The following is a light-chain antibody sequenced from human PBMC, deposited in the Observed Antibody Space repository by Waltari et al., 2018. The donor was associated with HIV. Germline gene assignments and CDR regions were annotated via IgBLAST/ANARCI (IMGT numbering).Light chain of an antibody. J-gene: IGLJ3*02. CDR3: AAFTGDDTVG. Sequence: SAVTQPASVSGLPGPSVTISCPGDDNDFGLRHFVSWYQQHPGKVPRLLFSDGDSRASGVPDRLSASKAGETVFLTIAGLRTEDEGLYYCAAFTGDDTVGFGGGTLVTVL. CDR1: DNDFGLRHF. V-gene: IGLV2-14*03. CDR2: DGD.